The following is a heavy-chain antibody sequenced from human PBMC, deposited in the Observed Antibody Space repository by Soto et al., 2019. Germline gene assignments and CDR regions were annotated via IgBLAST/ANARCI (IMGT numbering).Heavy chain of an antibody. CDR3: ARERTIFGVPPDPFDI. D-gene: IGHD3-3*01. CDR1: GYTFTGYY. CDR2: INPNSGGT. V-gene: IGHV1-2*04. Sequence: ASVKVSCKASGYTFTGYYMHWVRQAPGQGLEWMGWINPNSGGTNYAQKFQGWVTMTRDTSISTAYMELSRLRSDDTAVYYCARERTIFGVPPDPFDIWGQGTMVTVSS. J-gene: IGHJ3*02.